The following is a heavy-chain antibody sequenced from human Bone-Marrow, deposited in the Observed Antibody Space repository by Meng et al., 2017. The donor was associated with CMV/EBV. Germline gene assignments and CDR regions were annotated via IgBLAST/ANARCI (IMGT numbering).Heavy chain of an antibody. D-gene: IGHD4-17*01. CDR3: AAERGGWGYGDSTSDY. CDR1: GFTFSSYA. Sequence: GGSLRLSCAASGFTFSSYAMSWVRQAPGKGLEWVSVIYSGGSRTYYADSVKGRFTISRDNSKNTLYLQMNSLRAEDTAVYYCAAERGGWGYGDSTSDYWGQGTLVTVSS. V-gene: IGHV3-23*03. CDR2: IYSGGSRT. J-gene: IGHJ4*02.